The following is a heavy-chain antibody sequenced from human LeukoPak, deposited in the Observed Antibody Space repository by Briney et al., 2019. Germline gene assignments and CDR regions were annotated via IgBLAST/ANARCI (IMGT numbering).Heavy chain of an antibody. CDR3: ARGDYFDSSGTFDY. J-gene: IGHJ4*02. CDR1: GFTFSDHY. CDR2: ISGSGRTI. D-gene: IGHD3-22*01. V-gene: IGHV3-11*04. Sequence: PGGSLRLSCAASGFTFSDHYMSWIRQAPGKGLEWISYISGSGRTIYYVDSVKGRSTISRDNAKSALYLQMNSLRAEDTAVYYCARGDYFDSSGTFDYWGQGTLVTVSS.